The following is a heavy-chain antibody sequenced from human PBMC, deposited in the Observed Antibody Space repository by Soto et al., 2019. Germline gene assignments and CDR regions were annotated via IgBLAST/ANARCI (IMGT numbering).Heavy chain of an antibody. D-gene: IGHD3-16*02. CDR3: ARAAGDYVWGSYRYDAFDI. V-gene: IGHV3-21*01. J-gene: IGHJ3*02. Sequence: EVQLVESGGGLVQPGGSLRLSCAASGFTFSSYSMNWVRQAPGKGLEWVSSISSSSSYIYYADSVKGRFTISRDNAKNSLYLQMNSLRAEDTAVYYCARAAGDYVWGSYRYDAFDIWGQGTMVTVSS. CDR1: GFTFSSYS. CDR2: ISSSSSYI.